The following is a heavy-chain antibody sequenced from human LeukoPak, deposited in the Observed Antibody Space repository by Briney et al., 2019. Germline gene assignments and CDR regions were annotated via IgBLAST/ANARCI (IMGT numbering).Heavy chain of an antibody. D-gene: IGHD2-15*01. CDR1: GFTFSDYY. CDR3: AREDGYCSGGDCYSYFDS. Sequence: PGGSLRLSCAASGFTFSDYYMSWIRQAPGKGLEWVSYISSSGSTIYYADSVKGRITISRDNAKNSLYLQMNSLRVEDTAVYFCAREDGYCSGGDCYSYFDSWGQGTLVTVSS. V-gene: IGHV3-11*04. J-gene: IGHJ4*02. CDR2: ISSSGSTI.